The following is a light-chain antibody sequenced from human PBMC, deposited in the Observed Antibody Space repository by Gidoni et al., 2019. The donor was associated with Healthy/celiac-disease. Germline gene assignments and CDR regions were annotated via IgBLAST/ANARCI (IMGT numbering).Light chain of an antibody. CDR1: KLGDKS. J-gene: IGLJ2*01. V-gene: IGLV3-1*01. CDR3: QAWDSSAADVV. CDR2: QDN. Sequence: YELTQTPSVSVSPGQTATITCSGHKLGDKSASWYQQKPGQSPVLVIYQDNKRPSGIPERYSGSHSGNTATLTISGTQAMDEADYYCQAWDSSAADVVFGGGTKLTVL.